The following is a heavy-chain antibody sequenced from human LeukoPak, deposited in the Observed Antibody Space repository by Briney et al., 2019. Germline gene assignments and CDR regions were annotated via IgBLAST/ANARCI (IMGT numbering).Heavy chain of an antibody. Sequence: SETLSLTCTVSGGSVSSGSYYWSWIRQPPGKGLEWIGYIYYSGSTNYNPSLKSRVTISVDTSKNQFSLKLSSVTAVDTAVYYCAREIFLVGGSMDVWGQGTTVTVSS. D-gene: IGHD3-3*01. CDR1: GGSVSSGSYY. CDR2: IYYSGST. CDR3: AREIFLVGGSMDV. J-gene: IGHJ6*02. V-gene: IGHV4-61*01.